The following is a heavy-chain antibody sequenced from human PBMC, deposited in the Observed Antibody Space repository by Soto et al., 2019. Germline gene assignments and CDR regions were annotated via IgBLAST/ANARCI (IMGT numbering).Heavy chain of an antibody. CDR2: IKEDGSEK. V-gene: IGHV3-7*01. CDR1: GFSLRSYW. Sequence: EVQLVESGGGLVQPWGSLRLSCVVSGFSLRSYWMSWVRQAPGKGLEWVANIKEDGSEKYYVDSVKGRFTISRDNAKNSMYLQMNSLRDEDTAVYYCARPPGAETSYWGQGTLVTVSS. J-gene: IGHJ4*02. CDR3: ARPPGAETSY. D-gene: IGHD4-17*01.